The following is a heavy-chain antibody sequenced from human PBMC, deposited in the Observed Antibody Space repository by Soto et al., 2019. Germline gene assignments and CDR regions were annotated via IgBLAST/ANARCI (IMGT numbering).Heavy chain of an antibody. CDR3: ARHGDYIWGSYRYTFDY. J-gene: IGHJ4*02. CDR2: IYYSGST. CDR1: GGSTSSYY. D-gene: IGHD3-16*02. Sequence: SETLSLTCTVSGGSTSSYYWSWIRQPPGKGLEWIGYIYYSGSTNYNPSLKSRVTISVDTSKNQFSLKLSSVTAADTAVYYCARHGDYIWGSYRYTFDYWGQGTLVTVSS. V-gene: IGHV4-59*01.